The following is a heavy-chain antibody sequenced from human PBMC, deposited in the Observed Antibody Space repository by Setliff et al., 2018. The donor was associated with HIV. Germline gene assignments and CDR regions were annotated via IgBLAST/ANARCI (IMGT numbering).Heavy chain of an antibody. J-gene: IGHJ5*02. Sequence: SETLSLTCTVSGGSVSSGSYYWSWIRQPAGRGLEWIGHRYTTGSTSYNPSLKSRVTISVDTSKNTFSLKLSSVAAADTAVYYCGRHHDSDRSGDPDWFDPWGQGILVTVSS. D-gene: IGHD3-22*01. CDR3: GRHHDSDRSGDPDWFDP. CDR1: GGSVSSGSYY. CDR2: RYTTGST. V-gene: IGHV4-61*09.